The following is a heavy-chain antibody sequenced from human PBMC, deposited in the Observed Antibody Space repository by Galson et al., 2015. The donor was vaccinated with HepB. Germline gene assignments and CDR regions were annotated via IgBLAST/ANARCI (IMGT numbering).Heavy chain of an antibody. CDR3: ARDRGGSGSYLSDHYGMDV. V-gene: IGHV3-48*04. Sequence: SLRLSCAASGFTFNGYSMNWVRQAPGKGLEWLSYISSTSSATIYYADSVKGRFTVSRDNAKNSVHLQMSSLRAEDTAVYYCARDRGGSGSYLSDHYGMDVWGQGTTVTVSS. J-gene: IGHJ6*02. CDR2: ISSTSSATI. D-gene: IGHD3-10*01. CDR1: GFTFNGYS.